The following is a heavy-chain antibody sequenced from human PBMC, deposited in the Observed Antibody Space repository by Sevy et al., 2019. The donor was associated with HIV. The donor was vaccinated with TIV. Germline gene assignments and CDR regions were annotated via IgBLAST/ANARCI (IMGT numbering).Heavy chain of an antibody. D-gene: IGHD1-26*01. CDR2: IKQDGSEK. CDR3: ARDGDSGSYHAFDI. CDR1: GFTFSSYW. J-gene: IGHJ3*02. V-gene: IGHV3-7*01. Sequence: GGFLRLSCAASGFTFSSYWMSWVRQAPGKGLEWVANIKQDGSEKYYVDSVKGRFTISRDNAKNSLYLQMNSLRAEDTAVYYCARDGDSGSYHAFDIWGQGTMVTVSS.